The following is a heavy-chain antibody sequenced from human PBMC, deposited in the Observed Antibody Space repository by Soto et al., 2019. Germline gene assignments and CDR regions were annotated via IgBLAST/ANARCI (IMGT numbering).Heavy chain of an antibody. CDR3: AAQAMGGATMNYYYYGRGV. CDR2: IVVGSGNT. V-gene: IGHV1-58*01. D-gene: IGHD1-26*01. Sequence: SVKVSCKASGFTFTSSAVQWVRQARGQRLERIGWIVVGSGNTNYAQKFQERVTITRDMSTSTAYMELSSLRSEDTAAYYCAAQAMGGATMNYYYYGRGVQGRGTTLTVAS. CDR1: GFTFTSSA. J-gene: IGHJ6*01.